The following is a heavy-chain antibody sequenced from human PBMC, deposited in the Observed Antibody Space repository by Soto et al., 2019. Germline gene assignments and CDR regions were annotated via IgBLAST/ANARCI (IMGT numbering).Heavy chain of an antibody. D-gene: IGHD1-7*01. J-gene: IGHJ3*01. CDR3: AKCFQMYWNYDAFHV. CDR2: ITAAGTT. Sequence: GGSLRLSCATSGFTFSNYAMSWVRQAPGKGLEWVSRITAAGTTYYADSVKGRFTISRDSSSNTVFLQMNSMRAEDTALYYCAKCFQMYWNYDAFHVWGRGTMVTVSS. V-gene: IGHV3-23*01. CDR1: GFTFSNYA.